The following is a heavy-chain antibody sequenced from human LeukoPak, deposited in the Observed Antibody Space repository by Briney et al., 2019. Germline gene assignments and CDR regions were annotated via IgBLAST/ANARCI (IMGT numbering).Heavy chain of an antibody. CDR2: ISSSSSYI. Sequence: GGSLRLSCAASGFTFSSYSMNWVRQAPGKGLEWVSSISSSSSYIYYADSVKGRFTISRDNAKNSLYLQMNSLRAEDTAVYYCARDYLVVPAAMWWFDSWGQEPWSPSPQ. J-gene: IGHJ5*01. CDR3: ARDYLVVPAAMWWFDS. V-gene: IGHV3-21*01. CDR1: GFTFSSYS. D-gene: IGHD2-2*01.